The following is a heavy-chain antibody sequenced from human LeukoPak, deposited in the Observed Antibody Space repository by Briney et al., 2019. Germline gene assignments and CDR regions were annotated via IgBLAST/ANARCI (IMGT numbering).Heavy chain of an antibody. Sequence: EASVKVSCKASGYTFTSYGISWVRQAPGQGLEWMGWISGYNGNTKYAQKFQGRVTMTTDTSTSTAYMELRSLRSDDTAVYYCARQPNCCIDYYMDVWGKGTTVTVSS. CDR2: ISGYNGNT. CDR3: ARQPNCCIDYYMDV. CDR1: GYTFTSYG. D-gene: IGHD7-27*01. J-gene: IGHJ6*03. V-gene: IGHV1-18*01.